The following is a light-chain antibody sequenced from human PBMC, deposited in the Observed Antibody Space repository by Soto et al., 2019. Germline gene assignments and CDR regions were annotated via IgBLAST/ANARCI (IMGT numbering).Light chain of an antibody. CDR1: QSVSSSY. CDR2: GAS. Sequence: EIVLTQSPGTLSLSPGERATLSGRASQSVSSSYLAWYQQKPGQAPRLLIYGASSMATGIPDRFSGSGSGTDFTLTISRLEPEDFAVYYCQQYGSSPYTFGQGTKLEIK. CDR3: QQYGSSPYT. V-gene: IGKV3-20*01. J-gene: IGKJ2*01.